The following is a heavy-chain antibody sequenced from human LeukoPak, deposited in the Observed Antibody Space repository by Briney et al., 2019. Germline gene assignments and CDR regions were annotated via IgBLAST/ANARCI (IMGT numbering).Heavy chain of an antibody. CDR2: ISYDGSNK. CDR1: GFTFSSYG. CDR3: AKENHIDYYGSGSYYTNFDY. J-gene: IGHJ4*02. V-gene: IGHV3-30*18. D-gene: IGHD3-10*01. Sequence: PGGSLRLSCAASGFTFSSYGMHWVRQAPGKGLEWVAVISYDGSNKYYADSVKGRFTISRDNSKNTPYLQMNRLRAEDTAVYYCAKENHIDYYGSGSYYTNFDYWGQGTLVTVSS.